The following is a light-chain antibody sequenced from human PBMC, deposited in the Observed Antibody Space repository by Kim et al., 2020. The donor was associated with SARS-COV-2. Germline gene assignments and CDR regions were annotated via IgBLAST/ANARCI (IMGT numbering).Light chain of an antibody. CDR2: GKN. V-gene: IGLV3-19*01. J-gene: IGLJ2*01. CDR1: SLRSYY. CDR3: NSRDSSGNHVV. Sequence: LGQAVRITCKGDSLRSYYASWYQQKPGQAPVLVIYGKNNRPSGIPDRFSGSSSGNTASLTITGAQAEDEADYYCNSRDSSGNHVVFGGGTQLTVL.